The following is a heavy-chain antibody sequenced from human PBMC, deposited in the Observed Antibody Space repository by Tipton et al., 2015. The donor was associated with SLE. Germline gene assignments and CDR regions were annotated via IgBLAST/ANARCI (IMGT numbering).Heavy chain of an antibody. CDR3: ARHYYGVDYYGLDV. CDR2: ISYGGDT. Sequence: TLSLTCSVSGGSVRSNYWIWIRQPPGKGLEWIGYISYGGDTNYNPSLKSRVTISVDTAKNQFSLKLTSATAADTAVYYCARHYYGVDYYGLDVWGQGTTVTVSS. V-gene: IGHV4-59*08. D-gene: IGHD3-22*01. CDR1: GGSVRSNY. J-gene: IGHJ6*02.